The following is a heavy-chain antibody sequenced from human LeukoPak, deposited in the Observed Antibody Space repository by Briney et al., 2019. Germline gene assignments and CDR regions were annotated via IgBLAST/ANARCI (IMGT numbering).Heavy chain of an antibody. V-gene: IGHV3-48*02. D-gene: IGHD3-10*01. CDR3: AREYYGSGSYYSLSSVGY. CDR1: GFTFGSYS. CDR2: ISSSSSTI. Sequence: GGSLRLSCAASGFTFGSYSMNWVRQAPGKGLEWVSYISSSSSTIYYADSVKGRFTISRDNATNSMYLQMNSLSDEDTTVCYCAREYYGSGSYYSLSSVGYWGQGTLVTVSS. J-gene: IGHJ4*02.